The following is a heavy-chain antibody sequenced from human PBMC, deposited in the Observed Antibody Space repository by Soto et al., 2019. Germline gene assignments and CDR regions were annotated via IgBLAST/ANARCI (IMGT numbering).Heavy chain of an antibody. CDR2: ISASGGST. CDR3: TREGSSAYWRSFQH. J-gene: IGHJ1*01. V-gene: IGHV3-23*01. CDR1: GFTFSNYA. Sequence: DVQLLESGGGLVQPGGSLGLSCAASGFTFSNYAMSWVRQAPGKGLEWVSGISASGGSTFYADSVKGRFTISRDNSKSTVFLQMSSLSAEDTAAYYCTREGSSAYWRSFQHWGHDTLVTVSS. D-gene: IGHD3-22*01.